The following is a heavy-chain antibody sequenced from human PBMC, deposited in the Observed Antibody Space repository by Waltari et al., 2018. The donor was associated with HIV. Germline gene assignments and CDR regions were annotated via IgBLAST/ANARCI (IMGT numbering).Heavy chain of an antibody. V-gene: IGHV4-39*01. J-gene: IGHJ5*02. CDR2: IYYSGST. Sequence: QLQLQESGPGLVKPSETLSLTCSVSGDSIRSSYYYWGWIRQPPGQGLEWIGSIYYSGSTYDNPSLKSRVTISVDTSKNQFSLKLSSVTAADTAIYYCARHEPRNTWFDPWGQGTLVTVSS. CDR3: ARHEPRNTWFDP. CDR1: GDSIRSSYYY.